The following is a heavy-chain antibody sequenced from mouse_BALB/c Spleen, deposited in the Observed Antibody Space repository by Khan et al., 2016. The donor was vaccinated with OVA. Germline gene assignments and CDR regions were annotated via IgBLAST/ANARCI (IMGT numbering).Heavy chain of an antibody. J-gene: IGHJ4*01. CDR2: INYSGST. V-gene: IGHV3-2*02. D-gene: IGHD2-3*01. CDR1: GYSITSDYA. Sequence: EVQLQESGPGLVKPSQSLSLTCTVTGYSITSDYAWNWIRQFPGNKLEWMGYINYSGSTNYNPALKSRISITRDTSMNQFFLQLNSVTTADTATYYCARDGFRYNYAMDYWGQGTSVTVSS. CDR3: ARDGFRYNYAMDY.